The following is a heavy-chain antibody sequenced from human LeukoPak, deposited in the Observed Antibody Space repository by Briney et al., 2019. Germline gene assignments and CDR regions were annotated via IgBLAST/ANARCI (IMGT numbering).Heavy chain of an antibody. CDR1: GGSMNTYH. Sequence: SETLSLTCTVSGGSMNTYHWIWIRQTPGEAPEWIGHIYYSGNTNYNPSLQNRVTISIDTSKKQFSLWLSSVTAADTTVYFCARGKSHGAPQHFDYWGQGTLVTVSS. CDR2: IYYSGNT. D-gene: IGHD3-10*01. V-gene: IGHV4-59*08. CDR3: ARGKSHGAPQHFDY. J-gene: IGHJ4*02.